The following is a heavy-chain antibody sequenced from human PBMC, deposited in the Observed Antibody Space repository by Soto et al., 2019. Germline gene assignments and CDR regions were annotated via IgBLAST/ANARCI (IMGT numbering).Heavy chain of an antibody. V-gene: IGHV4-39*07. D-gene: IGHD3-9*01. J-gene: IGHJ6*02. Sequence: SETLSLTCTVSGGSISSSSYYWGWIRQPPGKGLEWIGSIYYSGSTYYNPSLKSRVTISVDTSKNQFSLKLSSVTAADTAVYYCARGYDYYDILTGYYYYYGMDVWGQGTTVTVSS. CDR3: ARGYDYYDILTGYYYYYGMDV. CDR1: GGSISSSSYY. CDR2: IYYSGST.